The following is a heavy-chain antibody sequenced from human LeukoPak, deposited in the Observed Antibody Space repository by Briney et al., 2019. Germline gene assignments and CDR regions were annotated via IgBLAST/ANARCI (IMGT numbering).Heavy chain of an antibody. Sequence: SESLSLTCAVSGGSISSTTYYWGWIRQPPGKDLEWIGSVSYSGSTYANPSLMSRLTISVDTSKNQFSLKLSSVTAADTAVYYCARRDYGDYETLIDYWGQGTLVTVSS. D-gene: IGHD4-17*01. CDR1: GGSISSTTYY. V-gene: IGHV4-39*01. J-gene: IGHJ4*02. CDR2: VSYSGST. CDR3: ARRDYGDYETLIDY.